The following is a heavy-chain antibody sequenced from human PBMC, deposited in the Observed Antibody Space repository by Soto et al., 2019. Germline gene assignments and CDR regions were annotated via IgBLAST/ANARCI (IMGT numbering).Heavy chain of an antibody. CDR1: CGSIRRDSLF. CDR3: ARHGYSSDWYASWDS. V-gene: IGHV4-39*01. CDR2: ISYSGST. D-gene: IGHD6-19*01. J-gene: IGHJ4*02. Sequence: TPFLPCPFFCGSIRRDSLFSGWIPPSPEKGLEWIASISYSGSTYYNPTLKSRLIISVDMSKSQFSLKLSSVTAADTAVYYCARHGYSSDWYASWDSWGRGTLVTVSS.